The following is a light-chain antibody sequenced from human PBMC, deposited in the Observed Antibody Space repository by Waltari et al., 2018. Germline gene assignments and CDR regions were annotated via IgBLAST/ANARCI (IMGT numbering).Light chain of an antibody. CDR1: QTVRTTY. V-gene: IGKV3-20*01. CDR3: QQYDISPLT. J-gene: IGKJ4*01. CDR2: GAS. Sequence: DIVLTQSPGTLSLSPWERATLSCRASQTVRTTYLAWYQQKPGQTPTRLNYGASSRATGIPDRFSGSGSGTDFALTISSLEPEDFAVYYCQQYDISPLTFGGGTKVEIK.